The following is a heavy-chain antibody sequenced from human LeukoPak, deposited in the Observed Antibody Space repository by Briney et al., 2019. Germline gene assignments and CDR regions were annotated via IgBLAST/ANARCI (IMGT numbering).Heavy chain of an antibody. CDR3: ARVLRVVTAPFYYFDY. J-gene: IGHJ4*02. D-gene: IGHD2-21*02. Sequence: GGSLRLSCAASGFTFSSYAMHWVRQAPGKGLEWVAVISYDGSNKYYADSVKGRFTISRDNSKNTLYLQMNSLRAEDTAVYYCARVLRVVTAPFYYFDYWGQGTLVTVSS. V-gene: IGHV3-30-3*01. CDR1: GFTFSSYA. CDR2: ISYDGSNK.